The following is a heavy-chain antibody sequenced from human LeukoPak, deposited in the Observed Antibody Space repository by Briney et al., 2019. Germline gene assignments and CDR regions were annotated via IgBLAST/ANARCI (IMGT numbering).Heavy chain of an antibody. Sequence: AGGSLRLSCAASGFTFSSYDMHWVRQATGKGLEWVSAIGTAGDTYYPGSVKGRFTISRDNSKNTLYLQMNSLRAEDTAVYYCAKDWGHSSGYPDAFDIWGQGTMVTVSS. V-gene: IGHV3-13*04. CDR2: IGTAGDT. J-gene: IGHJ3*02. CDR1: GFTFSSYD. D-gene: IGHD3-22*01. CDR3: AKDWGHSSGYPDAFDI.